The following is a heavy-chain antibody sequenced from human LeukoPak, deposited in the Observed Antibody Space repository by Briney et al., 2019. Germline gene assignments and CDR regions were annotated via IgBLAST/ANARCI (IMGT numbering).Heavy chain of an antibody. CDR1: GYTFTGYY. Sequence: ASVKVSCKASGYTFTGYYMHWVRQAPGQGLEWMGWINPNSGGTNYAQKFQGRVTMTRDTSISTAYMELSRLRSDDTAVYYCARENDYGDYSFTLFDYWGQGTLVTVSS. D-gene: IGHD4-17*01. CDR3: ARENDYGDYSFTLFDY. V-gene: IGHV1-2*02. J-gene: IGHJ4*02. CDR2: INPNSGGT.